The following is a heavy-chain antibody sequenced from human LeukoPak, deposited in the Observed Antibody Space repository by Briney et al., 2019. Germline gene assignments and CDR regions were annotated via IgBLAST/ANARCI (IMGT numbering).Heavy chain of an antibody. CDR2: ISWNSGSI. CDR1: GFTFDDYA. J-gene: IGHJ4*02. V-gene: IGHV3-9*01. D-gene: IGHD6-19*01. CDR3: ALGAVAGLRHFDY. Sequence: GRSLRLSCAASGFTFDDYAMHRVRQAPGKGLEWVSGISWNSGSIGYADSVKGRFTISRDDAKNSLYLQMNSLRAEDTALYYCALGAVAGLRHFDYWGQGTLVTVSS.